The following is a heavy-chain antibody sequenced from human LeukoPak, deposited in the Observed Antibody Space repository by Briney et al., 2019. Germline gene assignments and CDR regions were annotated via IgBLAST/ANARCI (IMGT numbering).Heavy chain of an antibody. CDR3: ARVYGSGSYQSPYYYYYYMDV. V-gene: IGHV3-64*01. CDR1: GFTFSSYA. CDR2: ISSNGGST. Sequence: GGSLRLSCAASGFTFSSYAMRWVRQAPGKGLEYVSAISSNGGSTYYANSVKGRFTISRDNSKNTLYLQMGSLRAEDMAVYYCARVYGSGSYQSPYYYYYYMDVWGKGTTVTVSS. D-gene: IGHD3-10*01. J-gene: IGHJ6*03.